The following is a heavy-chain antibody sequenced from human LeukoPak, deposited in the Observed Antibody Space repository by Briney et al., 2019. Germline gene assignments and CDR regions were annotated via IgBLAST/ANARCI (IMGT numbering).Heavy chain of an antibody. D-gene: IGHD3-22*01. J-gene: IGHJ4*02. V-gene: IGHV3-30-3*01. CDR2: ILYDGSNK. CDR3: ARDRGSSGYYVGFDY. CDR1: GFTFSAYA. Sequence: PGRSLRLSCAASGFTFSAYAMYWVRQAPGKGLEWVAVILYDGSNKYYVDSVKGRFTISRDNSKNTLYLQMNSLRAEDTAVYYCARDRGSSGYYVGFDYWGQGTLVTVSS.